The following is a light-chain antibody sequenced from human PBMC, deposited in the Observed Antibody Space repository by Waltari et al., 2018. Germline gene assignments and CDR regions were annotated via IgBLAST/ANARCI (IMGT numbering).Light chain of an antibody. Sequence: QSALTQPASVSGSPGQSITISCTGPSSDVGGSNYVSWYQQHPGKAPKLMIYEVSNRPSGVSNRFSGSKSGNTASLTISGLQAEDEADYYCSSYTSSSTHNYVFGTGTKVTVL. V-gene: IGLV2-14*01. CDR2: EVS. CDR3: SSYTSSSTHNYV. CDR1: SSDVGGSNY. J-gene: IGLJ1*01.